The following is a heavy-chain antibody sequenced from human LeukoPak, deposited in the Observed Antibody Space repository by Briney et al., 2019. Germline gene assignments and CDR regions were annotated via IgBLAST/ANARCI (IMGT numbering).Heavy chain of an antibody. D-gene: IGHD3-22*01. CDR3: AGIKRITMIVVVIPGNWFDP. CDR2: INHSGST. CDR1: GGSFSGYY. V-gene: IGHV4-34*01. Sequence: SETLSLTCAVYGGSFSGYYWSWIRQPPGKGLEWIGEINHSGSTNYNPSLKSRVTISVDTSKNQFSLKLSSVTAADTAVYYCAGIKRITMIVVVIPGNWFDPWGQGTLVTVSS. J-gene: IGHJ5*02.